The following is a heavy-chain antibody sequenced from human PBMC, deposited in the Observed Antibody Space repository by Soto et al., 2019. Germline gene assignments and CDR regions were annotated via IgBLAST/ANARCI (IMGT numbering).Heavy chain of an antibody. CDR2: INHSGST. D-gene: IGHD3-3*01. CDR1: GGSFSGYY. Sequence: PSETLSLTCAVYGGSFSGYYWSWIRQPPGKGLEWIGEINHSGSTNYNPSLKSRVTISVDTSKNQFSLKLSSVTAADTAVYYCARKLRFLEPSMFAPWGQGTLVTVSS. CDR3: ARKLRFLEPSMFAP. V-gene: IGHV4-34*01. J-gene: IGHJ5*02.